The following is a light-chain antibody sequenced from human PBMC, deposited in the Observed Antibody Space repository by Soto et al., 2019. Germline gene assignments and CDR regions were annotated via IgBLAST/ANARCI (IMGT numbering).Light chain of an antibody. CDR3: NSYTSSGTYV. CDR2: EVS. J-gene: IGLJ1*01. V-gene: IGLV2-18*02. Sequence: LTQPPSVAGSPGQSVTISCTGTSSDVGSYNRVSWYQQPPGTAPKLMIYEVSNRPSGVPDRFSGSKSGNTASLTISGLQAEDEADYYCNSYTSSGTYVFGTGTKVTVL. CDR1: SSDVGSYNR.